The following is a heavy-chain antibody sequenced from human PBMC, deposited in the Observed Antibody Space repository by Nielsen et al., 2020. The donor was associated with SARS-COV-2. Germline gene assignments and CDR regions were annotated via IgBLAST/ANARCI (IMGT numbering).Heavy chain of an antibody. J-gene: IGHJ3*01. Sequence: SLKISCAASGFPFDDHAMHWVRQAPGKGLEWVSGISWNSGSIGYVDSVKGRFTISRDNAKNSMSLQMNSLRVEDTAVYYCARDWSRAFDVWGQGTMVTVSS. V-gene: IGHV3-9*01. CDR2: ISWNSGSI. CDR3: ARDWSRAFDV. CDR1: GFPFDDHA.